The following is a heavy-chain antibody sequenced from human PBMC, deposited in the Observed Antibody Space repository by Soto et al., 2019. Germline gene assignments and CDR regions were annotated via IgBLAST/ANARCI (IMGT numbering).Heavy chain of an antibody. J-gene: IGHJ6*02. V-gene: IGHV3-74*01. D-gene: IGHD5-12*01. CDR2: INSDGSST. Sequence: GGSLRLSCAASGFTFSSYWMHWVRQAPGKGLVWVSRINSDGSSTSYADSVKGRFTISRDNAKNTLYLQMNSLRAEDTAVYYCARTGYSGYAHYYGMDVWGRGTTVTVSS. CDR3: ARTGYSGYAHYYGMDV. CDR1: GFTFSSYW.